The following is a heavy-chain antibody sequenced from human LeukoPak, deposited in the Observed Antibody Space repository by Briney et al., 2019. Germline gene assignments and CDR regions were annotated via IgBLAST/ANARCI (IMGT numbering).Heavy chain of an antibody. Sequence: GGSLRLSCAASGFTFSSYAMSWVRQAPGKGLEWVSYISSSGSTIYYADSVKGRFTISRDNAKNSLYLQMNSLRAEDTAVYYCARVPRWYVIDYWGQGTLVTVSS. V-gene: IGHV3-48*03. CDR1: GFTFSSYA. J-gene: IGHJ4*02. CDR3: ARVPRWYVIDY. CDR2: ISSSGSTI. D-gene: IGHD4-23*01.